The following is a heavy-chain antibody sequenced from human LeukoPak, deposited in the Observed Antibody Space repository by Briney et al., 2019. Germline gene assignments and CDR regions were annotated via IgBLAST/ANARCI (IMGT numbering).Heavy chain of an antibody. CDR3: ARVAGDSSGWYVDWFDP. J-gene: IGHJ5*02. CDR2: IYTSGST. Sequence: SETLSLTCTVSGGSISSYYWSWIRQPAGKGLEWIGRIYTSGSTNYNPSLKSRVTMSVDTSKNQFSLKLSSVTAADTAVYYCARVAGDSSGWYVDWFDPWAREPWSPSPQ. CDR1: GGSISSYY. D-gene: IGHD6-19*01. V-gene: IGHV4-4*07.